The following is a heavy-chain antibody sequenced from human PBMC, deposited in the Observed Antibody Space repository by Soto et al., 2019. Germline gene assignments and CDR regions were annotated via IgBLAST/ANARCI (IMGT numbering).Heavy chain of an antibody. CDR1: GGTFSSYA. J-gene: IGHJ4*02. CDR3: ASSCRGGSCDGGPFDY. Sequence: QVQLVQSGAEVKKPGSSVKVSCKASGGTFSSYAISWVRQAPGQGLEWMGGIIPIFGTANYAQKFQGRVTITADESMSTAYMELRSLRSEDTAVYYCASSCRGGSCDGGPFDYGGQGPLVTVSS. CDR2: IIPIFGTA. D-gene: IGHD2-15*01. V-gene: IGHV1-69*01.